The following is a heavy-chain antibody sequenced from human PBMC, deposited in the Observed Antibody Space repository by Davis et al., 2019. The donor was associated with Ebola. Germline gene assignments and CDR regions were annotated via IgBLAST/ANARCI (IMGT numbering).Heavy chain of an antibody. J-gene: IGHJ4*02. CDR3: ARLSFGEVGFDY. CDR1: GYTFTGYY. V-gene: IGHV1-2*06. CDR2: INPYSGGT. Sequence: ASVKVSCKASGYTFTGYYMHWVRQAPGQGLEWMGRINPYSGGTNFAQKFQGRVTMTRDTSISTAYMELSRLRSDDTAVYYCARLSFGEVGFDYWGQGTLVTVSS. D-gene: IGHD3-10*01.